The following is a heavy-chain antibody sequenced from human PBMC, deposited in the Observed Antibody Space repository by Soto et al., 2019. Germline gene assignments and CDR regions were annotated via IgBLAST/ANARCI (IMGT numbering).Heavy chain of an antibody. J-gene: IGHJ3*02. CDR1: GGTFSSYA. V-gene: IGHV1-69*01. D-gene: IGHD2-8*01. CDR2: IIPIFGTA. CDR3: ARPSEVLMVYATPDAFDI. Sequence: QVQLVQSGAEVKKPGSSVKVSCKASGGTFSSYAISWVRQSPGQGLEWMGGIIPIFGTANYAQKFQGRVTITADESTSTAYMELSSLRSEDTAVYYCARPSEVLMVYATPDAFDIWGQGTMVTVSS.